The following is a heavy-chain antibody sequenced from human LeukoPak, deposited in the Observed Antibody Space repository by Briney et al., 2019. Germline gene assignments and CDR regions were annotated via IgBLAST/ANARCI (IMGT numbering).Heavy chain of an antibody. CDR2: INPNSGDT. CDR3: ATQRGSYLWGTDFDY. J-gene: IGHJ4*01. V-gene: IGHV1-2*02. D-gene: IGHD3-16*01. CDR1: GYTFTGYY. Sequence: ASGSLSRKASGYTFTGYYMHWVRQAPGQGLEWMGWINPNSGDTKYAQKFRGRVTMTRDTSISTAYMELSRLRSDDTAVYYCATQRGSYLWGTDFDYWGQGTLVTVSS.